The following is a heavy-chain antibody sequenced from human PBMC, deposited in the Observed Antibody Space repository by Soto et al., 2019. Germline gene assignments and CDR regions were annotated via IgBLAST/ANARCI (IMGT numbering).Heavy chain of an antibody. D-gene: IGHD2-21*02. J-gene: IGHJ4*02. CDR3: ARGGHVVVVTAALDY. V-gene: IGHV1-46*01. CDR1: GYTFTSYG. CDR2: VNPSGGHT. Sequence: ASVKVSCKASGYTFTSYGISWVRQAPGQGLEWMGTVNPSGGHTTYAQHFLGRVTMTRDTSTSTLYMELTSLTSDDTAIYYCARGGHVVVVTAALDYCGQGTLVTVSS.